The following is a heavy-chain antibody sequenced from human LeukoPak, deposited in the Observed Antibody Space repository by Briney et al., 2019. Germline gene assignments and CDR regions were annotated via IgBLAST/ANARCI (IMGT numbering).Heavy chain of an antibody. V-gene: IGHV3-48*04. CDR1: GFTFSSYS. CDR3: ARGVDSHDFWSGYYGPYGMDV. Sequence: GGSLRLSCAASGFTFSSYSMNWVRQAPGKGLEWVSYISSSDNTIYYADSVKGRFTISRDNAKNSLYLQMNSLRAEDTAVYYCARGVDSHDFWSGYYGPYGMDVWGQGTTVTVSS. D-gene: IGHD3-3*01. CDR2: ISSSDNTI. J-gene: IGHJ6*02.